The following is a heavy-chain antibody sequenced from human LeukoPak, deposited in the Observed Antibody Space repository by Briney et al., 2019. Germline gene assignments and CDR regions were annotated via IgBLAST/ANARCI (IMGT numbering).Heavy chain of an antibody. CDR1: GRSISSFY. CDR2: IYSNGST. D-gene: IGHD2-2*01. J-gene: IGHJ6*03. V-gene: IGHV4-4*09. Sequence: SETLSLTCTVSGRSISSFYWSWIRQSPGKGLEWIGFIYSNGSTNYNPSLKSRVTISVDTSKHQFSLKLSSMTAADTAVYYCARRYCKSISCYHMDGWGKGSTVTVSS. CDR3: ARRYCKSISCYHMDG.